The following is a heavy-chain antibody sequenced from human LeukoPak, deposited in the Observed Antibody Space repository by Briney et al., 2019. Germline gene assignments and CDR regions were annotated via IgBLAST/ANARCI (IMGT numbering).Heavy chain of an antibody. Sequence: GGSVTVSCKASEYTFTSYYIHWVRQAPGQGLEWMGIINPSGGSTNYVQKFQARVTMTRDTSTTTVYMELSSLRSEDTAVYYCARDASITMIPNLGFDFWGQGTLVTVSS. V-gene: IGHV1-46*01. CDR3: ARDASITMIPNLGFDF. J-gene: IGHJ4*02. D-gene: IGHD3-22*01. CDR1: EYTFTSYY. CDR2: INPSGGST.